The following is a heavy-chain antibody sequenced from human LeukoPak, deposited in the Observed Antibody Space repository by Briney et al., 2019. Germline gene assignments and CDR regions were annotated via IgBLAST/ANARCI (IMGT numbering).Heavy chain of an antibody. CDR3: ARPAPGTYSIFAY. CDR1: GFTFSSYA. J-gene: IGHJ4*02. D-gene: IGHD6-13*01. Sequence: PGGSLRLSCAASGFTFSSYAMTWARQAAGKGLQWVSSISGSGYNTYSADSVKGRFTISRDNAKNSLYLQMNSLRAEDTAVYYCARPAPGTYSIFAYWGPGTLVTVSS. CDR2: ISGSGYNT. V-gene: IGHV3-23*01.